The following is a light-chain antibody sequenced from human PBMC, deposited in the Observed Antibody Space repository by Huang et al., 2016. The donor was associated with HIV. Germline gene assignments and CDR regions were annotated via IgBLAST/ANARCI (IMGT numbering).Light chain of an antibody. CDR3: QQLNSFPREYT. CDR2: SAS. J-gene: IGKJ2*01. V-gene: IGKV1-9*01. CDR1: QGIRNY. Sequence: IQLTQSPSSLSASVGDRVTITCRASQGIRNYLAWYQNKPGKAPKLLIFSASTVQSGVPSRFSGSGSGTDVTLTISSLQPADFATYYCQQLNSFPREYTFGQGPSWRSN.